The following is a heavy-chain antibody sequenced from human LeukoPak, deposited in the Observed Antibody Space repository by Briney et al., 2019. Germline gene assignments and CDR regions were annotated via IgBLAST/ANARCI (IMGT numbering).Heavy chain of an antibody. J-gene: IGHJ6*02. V-gene: IGHV1-2*02. Sequence: ASVKVSCKASGYTFTGYYMHWVRPAPGQGLEWMGWINPNSGGTNYAQKFQGRVTMTRDTSISTAYMELSRLRSDDTAVYYCARDNRKTYCSGGSCYNYYYYYYGMDVWGQGTTVTVSS. CDR1: GYTFTGYY. D-gene: IGHD2-15*01. CDR3: ARDNRKTYCSGGSCYNYYYYYYGMDV. CDR2: INPNSGGT.